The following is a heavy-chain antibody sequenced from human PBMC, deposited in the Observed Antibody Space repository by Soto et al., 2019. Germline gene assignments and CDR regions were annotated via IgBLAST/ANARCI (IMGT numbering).Heavy chain of an antibody. CDR1: GFSLSTTGVG. CDR2: IYWDTDK. V-gene: IGHV2-5*02. J-gene: IGHJ4*02. Sequence: QITLKESGPTLVKPTQTLTLTCTFSGFSLSTTGVGVGWIRQPPGKALEWLAFIYWDTDKRYSPSLRSRLTITKVTSKNQVVLTMTNMDPVDTATYYCAHRLVSSGWYVLDYWGQGTLVTVSS. CDR3: AHRLVSSGWYVLDY. D-gene: IGHD6-19*01.